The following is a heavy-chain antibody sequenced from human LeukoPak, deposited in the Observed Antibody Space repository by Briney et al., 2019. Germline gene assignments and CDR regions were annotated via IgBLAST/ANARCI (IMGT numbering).Heavy chain of an antibody. Sequence: PGGSLRLSCAASGFTFDDYTMHWVRQAPGKGLEWVSLISWDGGSTYYADSVKGRFTISRDNSKNSLYLQMNSLRTEDTALYYCAKDLYYYGSGSSPPDYWGQGTLVTVSS. J-gene: IGHJ4*02. D-gene: IGHD3-10*01. CDR2: ISWDGGST. CDR1: GFTFDDYT. CDR3: AKDLYYYGSGSSPPDY. V-gene: IGHV3-43*01.